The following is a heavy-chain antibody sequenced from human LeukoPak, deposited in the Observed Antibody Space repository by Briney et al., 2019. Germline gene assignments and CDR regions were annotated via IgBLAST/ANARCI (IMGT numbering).Heavy chain of an antibody. V-gene: IGHV4-38-2*02. CDR2: IYHSGST. Sequence: SETLSLTCTVSGYSISSGYYWGWIRQPPGKGLEWIGSIYHSGSTYYNPSLKSRVTISVDTSKNQFSLKLSSVTAADTAVYYCARDLTVTTRNWFDPWGQGTLVTVSS. D-gene: IGHD4-17*01. CDR3: ARDLTVTTRNWFDP. J-gene: IGHJ5*02. CDR1: GYSISSGYY.